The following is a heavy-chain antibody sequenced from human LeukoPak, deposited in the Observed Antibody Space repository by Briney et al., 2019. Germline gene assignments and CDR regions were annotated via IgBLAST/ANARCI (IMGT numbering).Heavy chain of an antibody. CDR2: ISGSGGST. V-gene: IGHV3-23*01. CDR3: ASAADYYYYGMDV. CDR1: GFTFSSYA. D-gene: IGHD6-13*01. Sequence: GGSLRLSCAASGFTFSSYAMSWVRQAPGKGLEWVSAISGSGGSTYYADSVKGRFTIPRDNSKNTLYLQMNSLRAEDTAVYYCASAADYYYYGMDVWGKGTTVTVSS. J-gene: IGHJ6*04.